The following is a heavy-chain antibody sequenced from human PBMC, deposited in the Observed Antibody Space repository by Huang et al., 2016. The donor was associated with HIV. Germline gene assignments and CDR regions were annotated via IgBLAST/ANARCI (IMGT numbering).Heavy chain of an antibody. CDR1: GGSFNNFG. D-gene: IGHD3-16*01. CDR2: IIPRFGTR. Sequence: QVQLVQSGAEVRKPGSSVKVSCRASGGSFNNFGINWVRQAPGQGLEWMGWIIPRFGTRNDAQRFQGRVTITADETTGVVYMELSSLRSDDTAVYFCAKRGGAWGSPYAFDLWGPGTMVTVSS. J-gene: IGHJ3*01. V-gene: IGHV1-69*13. CDR3: AKRGGAWGSPYAFDL.